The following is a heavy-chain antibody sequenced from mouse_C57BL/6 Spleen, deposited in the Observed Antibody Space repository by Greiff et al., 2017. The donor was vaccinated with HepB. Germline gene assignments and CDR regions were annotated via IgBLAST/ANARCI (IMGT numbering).Heavy chain of an antibody. CDR3: ARHYGSSPWYFDV. J-gene: IGHJ1*03. V-gene: IGHV1-39*01. CDR2: INPNYGTT. Sequence: LVESGPELVKPGASVKISCKASGYSFTDYNMNWVKQSNGKSLEWIGVINPNYGTTSYNQKFKGKATLTVDQSSSTAYMQLNSLTSEDSAVYYCARHYGSSPWYFDVWGTGTTVTVSS. D-gene: IGHD1-1*01. CDR1: GYSFTDYN.